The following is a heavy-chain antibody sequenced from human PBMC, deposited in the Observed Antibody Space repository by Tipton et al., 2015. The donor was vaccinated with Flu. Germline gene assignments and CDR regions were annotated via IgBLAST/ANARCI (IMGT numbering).Heavy chain of an antibody. CDR3: ARGHYGFDYYFDY. CDR2: INDTGNT. Sequence: TLSLTCAFYGASFSGYYWTWIRQPPGKGLEWIGEINDTGNTNYNSSLKSRVTISVDTSKKQFSLKLTSVTAADTAVYFRARGHYGFDYYFDYWGQGTLVIVSS. CDR1: GASFSGYY. V-gene: IGHV4-34*01. J-gene: IGHJ4*02. D-gene: IGHD3-10*01.